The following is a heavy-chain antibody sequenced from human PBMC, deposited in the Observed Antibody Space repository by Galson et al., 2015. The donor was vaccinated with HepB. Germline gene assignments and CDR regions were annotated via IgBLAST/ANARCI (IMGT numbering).Heavy chain of an antibody. CDR3: SRAGERIRVAGFHVNYYYGLDV. Sequence: SLRLSCAASGFTFGDYAFNWFRQAPGKGLEWVGFIRSKGYGGTTEYAASVKDRFIVSRDNSKSIVYLQMNTLKNEDTAVYYCSRAGERIRVAGFHVNYYYGLDVWGRGTTVTVSS. J-gene: IGHJ6*02. V-gene: IGHV3-49*03. D-gene: IGHD6-19*01. CDR1: GFTFGDYA. CDR2: IRSKGYGGTT.